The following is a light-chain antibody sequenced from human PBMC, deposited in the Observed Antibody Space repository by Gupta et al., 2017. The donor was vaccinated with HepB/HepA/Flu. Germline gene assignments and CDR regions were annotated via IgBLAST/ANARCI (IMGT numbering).Light chain of an antibody. CDR3: GAWDDNLNGWM. J-gene: IGLJ3*02. CDR1: SSNIGGNT. Sequence: QSVLSQPPSVSGTPGQRVTISCSGSSSNIGGNTVNWYQQLPGTAPKLLIYSNNQRPSGVPDRFSASKSGPSTSLAISGLQSDDEADYYCGAWDDNLNGWMFGGGTKLTVL. V-gene: IGLV1-44*01. CDR2: SNN.